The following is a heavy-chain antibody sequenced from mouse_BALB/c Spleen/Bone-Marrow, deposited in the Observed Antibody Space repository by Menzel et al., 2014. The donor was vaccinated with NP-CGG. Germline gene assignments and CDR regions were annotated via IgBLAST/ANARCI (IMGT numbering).Heavy chain of an antibody. D-gene: IGHD2-12*01. J-gene: IGHJ4*01. CDR1: GFTFSSYY. V-gene: IGHV5-6-2*01. CDR3: ARLGNDDAMDY. Sequence: EVKLVESGGGLVKLGGSLKLSCAASGFTFSSYYMSWVRQTPEKRLELVAAINSNGGSTYYPDTVKGRFTISRDNAKNTLYLQMSSLMSEDTALYYCARLGNDDAMDYWGQGTSVTVSS. CDR2: INSNGGST.